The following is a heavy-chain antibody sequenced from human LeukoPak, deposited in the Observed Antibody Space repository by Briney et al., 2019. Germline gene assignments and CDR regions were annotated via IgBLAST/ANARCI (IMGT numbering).Heavy chain of an antibody. CDR3: AREAVGITMIVVVIPSYGMDV. D-gene: IGHD3-22*01. J-gene: IGHJ6*02. CDR2: ISYDGSNK. Sequence: PGGSLRLSCAASGFTFSSYAMHWVRQAPGKGLEWVAVISYDGSNKYYADSVKGRFTISRDNSKNTLYLQMNSLRAEDTAAYYCAREAVGITMIVVVIPSYGMDVWGQGTTVTVSS. V-gene: IGHV3-30-3*01. CDR1: GFTFSSYA.